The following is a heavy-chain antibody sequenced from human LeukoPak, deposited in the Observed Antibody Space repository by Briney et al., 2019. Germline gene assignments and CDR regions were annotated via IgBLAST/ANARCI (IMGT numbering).Heavy chain of an antibody. J-gene: IGHJ3*02. Sequence: GGSLRLSCGASGFTFSSYAMHWVRQAPGKGLEWVAVISYDGSNKYYADSVKGRFTISRDNSKNTLYLQMNSLRAEDTAVYYCASTTSGFDAFDIWGQGTMVTVSS. CDR3: ASTTSGFDAFDI. D-gene: IGHD6-19*01. CDR2: ISYDGSNK. CDR1: GFTFSSYA. V-gene: IGHV3-30*01.